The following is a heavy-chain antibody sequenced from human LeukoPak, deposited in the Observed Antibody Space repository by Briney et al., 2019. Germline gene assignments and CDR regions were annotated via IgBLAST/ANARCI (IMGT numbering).Heavy chain of an antibody. CDR1: GGSFSGYY. Sequence: SETLSLTCAVYGGSFSGYYWSWIRQPPGKGLEWIGEINHSGSTNYNPSLKSRVTISVDTSKNQFSLKLSSVTAADTAVYYCAGRRGYAAYWGQGTLVTVSS. D-gene: IGHD5-18*01. CDR3: AGRRGYAAY. J-gene: IGHJ4*02. V-gene: IGHV4-34*01. CDR2: INHSGST.